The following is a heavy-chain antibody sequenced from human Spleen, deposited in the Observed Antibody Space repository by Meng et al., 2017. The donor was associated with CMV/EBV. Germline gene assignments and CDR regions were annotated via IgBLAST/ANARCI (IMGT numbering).Heavy chain of an antibody. Sequence: ASGSSFTSYHMQWVRQAPGQGLEWMGIINPNGGSTRYPQKLQGRVTMTRDTSTSTVYMELSSLSSEDTAVYYCAAGYRSGWYDVDYWGQGTLVTVSS. J-gene: IGHJ4*02. V-gene: IGHV1-46*01. D-gene: IGHD6-19*01. CDR3: AAGYRSGWYDVDY. CDR2: INPNGGST. CDR1: GSSFTSYH.